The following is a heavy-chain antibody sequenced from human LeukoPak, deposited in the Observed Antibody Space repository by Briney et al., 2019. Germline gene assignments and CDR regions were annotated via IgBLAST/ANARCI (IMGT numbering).Heavy chain of an antibody. V-gene: IGHV4-59*01. D-gene: IGHD6-13*01. Sequence: PSETLSLTCTVSGGSISSYYWSWIRQPPGKGLEWIGDIYYSGRTNYNPSLKSRVTISVDTSKNQFSLRLSSVTAADTAVYYCARVTAAAGTHYGMDVWGQGTTVTVSS. CDR1: GGSISSYY. CDR2: IYYSGRT. J-gene: IGHJ6*02. CDR3: ARVTAAAGTHYGMDV.